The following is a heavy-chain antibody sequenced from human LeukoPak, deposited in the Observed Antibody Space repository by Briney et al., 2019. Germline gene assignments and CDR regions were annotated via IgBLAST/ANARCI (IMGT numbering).Heavy chain of an antibody. Sequence: GGSLRLSCAASGFTFDDYGMHWVRHAPGKGLEWVSGISWNRGSMGYADSVKGRFTISRDTAKNSLYLQMNSLRPEDTALYYCAKGGAAADNYWYFDLWGRGTLVTVSS. V-gene: IGHV3-9*01. D-gene: IGHD6-13*01. CDR3: AKGGAAADNYWYFDL. J-gene: IGHJ2*01. CDR2: ISWNRGSM. CDR1: GFTFDDYG.